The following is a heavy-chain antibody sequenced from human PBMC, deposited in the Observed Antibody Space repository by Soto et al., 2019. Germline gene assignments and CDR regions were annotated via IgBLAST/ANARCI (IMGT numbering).Heavy chain of an antibody. CDR1: GGTFSSYA. J-gene: IGHJ4*02. CDR2: IIPIFGTA. Sequence: SVKVSCKASGGTFSSYAISWVRQAPGQGLEWMGGIIPIFGTANYAQKFQGRVTITADESTSTAYMELSSLRSEDTAVYYCARGHPDSSGSYRCDHWGQGTLVTVSS. CDR3: ARGHPDSSGSYRCDH. D-gene: IGHD3-22*01. V-gene: IGHV1-69*13.